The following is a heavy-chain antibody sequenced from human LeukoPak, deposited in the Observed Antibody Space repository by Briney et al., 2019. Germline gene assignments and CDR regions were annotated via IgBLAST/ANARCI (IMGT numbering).Heavy chain of an antibody. CDR2: IRYDGSNK. CDR1: GFTFSSYG. Sequence: GGSLRLSCAASGFTFSSYGMHWVRQAPGKGLEWVAFIRYDGSNKYYADSVKGRFTISRDNSKNTLYLQMNSLRAEDTTVYYCAKVRAYDELGNPYWHFDLWGRGTLVTVSS. CDR3: AKVRAYDELGNPYWHFDL. D-gene: IGHD3-3*01. J-gene: IGHJ2*01. V-gene: IGHV3-30*02.